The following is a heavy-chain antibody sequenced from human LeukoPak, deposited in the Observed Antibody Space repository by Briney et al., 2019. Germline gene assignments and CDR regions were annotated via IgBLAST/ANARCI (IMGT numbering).Heavy chain of an antibody. D-gene: IGHD1-26*01. V-gene: IGHV5-10-1*01. CDR3: ATSGRSPGDAFDI. CDR2: IDPSDSYT. Sequence: GESLKISCKGSGYSFTSYWISWVRQMPGKGLEWMGRIDPSDSYTNYSPSFQGHVTISADKSISTAYLQWSSLEASDTAMYYCATSGRSPGDAFDIWGQGTMATVSS. CDR1: GYSFTSYW. J-gene: IGHJ3*02.